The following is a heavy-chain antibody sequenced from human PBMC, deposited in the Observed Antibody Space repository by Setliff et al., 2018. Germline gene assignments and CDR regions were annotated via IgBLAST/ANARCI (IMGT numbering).Heavy chain of an antibody. J-gene: IGHJ6*03. Sequence: SETLSLTCPVSGGSISSGGYYWSWIRQHPGKGLEWIGYIYYSGSTYYNPSLKSRVTISVDTSKNQFSLKLSSVTAADTAVYYCARGGAAESYDFWSGMYYYYYYYMDVWGKGTTVTVSS. D-gene: IGHD3-3*01. CDR1: GGSISSGGYY. CDR3: ARGGAAESYDFWSGMYYYYYYYMDV. V-gene: IGHV4-31*03. CDR2: IYYSGST.